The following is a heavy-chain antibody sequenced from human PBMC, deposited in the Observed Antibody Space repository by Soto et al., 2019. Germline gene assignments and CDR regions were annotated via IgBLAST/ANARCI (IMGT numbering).Heavy chain of an antibody. CDR3: ARDGFDSSATQGFDY. CDR1: GGSISSDHYC. D-gene: IGHD3-22*01. J-gene: IGHJ4*02. Sequence: RLSLPCPVSGGSISSDHYCGSWIREHPGKGLEWIGYISYSWSAYYNPSLRSRVAISVDTSKNQFSLKLTSVTAADTAVYFCARDGFDSSATQGFDYWRQGAMVT. V-gene: IGHV4-31*03. CDR2: ISYSWSA.